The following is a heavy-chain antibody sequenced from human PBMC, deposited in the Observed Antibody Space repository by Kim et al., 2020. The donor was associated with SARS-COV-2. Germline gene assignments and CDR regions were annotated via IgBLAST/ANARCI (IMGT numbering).Heavy chain of an antibody. J-gene: IGHJ4*02. CDR3: ARDWEEGGAQGKLDS. CDR2: IIPALGIG. Sequence: SVKVSCKTSGATFNNYAISWVRQASGQGLEWMGRIIPALGIGDYAEKFQGRVTITADKSTTTVYMELSSLTSDDTAVYYCARDWEEGGAQGKLDSWGQGTLITVSS. V-gene: IGHV1-69*04. CDR1: GATFNNYA. D-gene: IGHD1-26*01.